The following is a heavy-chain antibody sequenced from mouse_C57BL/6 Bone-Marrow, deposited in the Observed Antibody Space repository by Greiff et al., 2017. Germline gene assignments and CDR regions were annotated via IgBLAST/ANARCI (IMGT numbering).Heavy chain of an antibody. Sequence: VQLQQSGAELVRPGTSVKLSCKASGYTFTSYWMNWVKQRPGQGLEWIGVIDPSDSYTNYNQKFKGKATLTVDTSSSTAYMQLSSLTSEDSAVYFCARRLLRVAWFAYWGQGTLVTVSA. CDR3: ARRLLRVAWFAY. D-gene: IGHD1-1*01. J-gene: IGHJ3*01. V-gene: IGHV1-59*01. CDR1: GYTFTSYW. CDR2: IDPSDSYT.